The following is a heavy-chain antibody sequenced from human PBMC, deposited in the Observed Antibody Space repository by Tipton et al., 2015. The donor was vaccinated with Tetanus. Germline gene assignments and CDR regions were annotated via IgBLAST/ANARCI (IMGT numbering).Heavy chain of an antibody. D-gene: IGHD2-2*01. Sequence: GLVKPSETLSLTCTVSGGSISSSDYYWGWIRQPPGKGLEYIGYILYGASTHYNPSLKSRVTVSADPSQNQFSLKLSSVTAADTAVYYCARRSYCSSSRCFDAFDLWGQGTMVTVSS. J-gene: IGHJ3*01. CDR3: ARRSYCSSSRCFDAFDL. V-gene: IGHV4-61*05. CDR2: ILYGAST. CDR1: GGSISSSDYY.